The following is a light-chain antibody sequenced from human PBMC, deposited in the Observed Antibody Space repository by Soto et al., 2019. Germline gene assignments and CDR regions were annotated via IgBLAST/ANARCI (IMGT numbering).Light chain of an antibody. Sequence: QSALTQPPSVSGSPGQSVTISCTGTSSDVGGHNYVSWYQQHPGKAPQLMIYEVTKRPSGVPDRFSGSKSGSTASLTVAGLQADDEADYYCSAYTSSLTLYVFGSGTKLTVL. V-gene: IGLV2-8*01. CDR1: SSDVGGHNY. CDR2: EVT. J-gene: IGLJ1*01. CDR3: SAYTSSLTLYV.